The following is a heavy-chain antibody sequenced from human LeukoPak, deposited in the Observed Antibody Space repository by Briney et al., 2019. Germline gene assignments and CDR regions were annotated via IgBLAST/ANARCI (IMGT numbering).Heavy chain of an antibody. D-gene: IGHD6-6*01. CDR1: GFTFSSYG. Sequence: GRSLRLSCAASGFTFSSYGMHWVRQAPGKGLEWVAVIWYDGSNKYYADSVKGRFTISRDNSKNTLYLQMNSLRAEDTAVYYCAKDRPRPAYYYYGMDVWGQGTTVTVSS. CDR3: AKDRPRPAYYYYGMDV. CDR2: IWYDGSNK. V-gene: IGHV3-33*06. J-gene: IGHJ6*02.